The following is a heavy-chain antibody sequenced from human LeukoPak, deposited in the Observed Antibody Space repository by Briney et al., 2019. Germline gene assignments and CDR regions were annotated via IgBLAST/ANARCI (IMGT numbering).Heavy chain of an antibody. CDR3: ASSPIAPAGTRRVFDY. CDR1: GGSISSYY. V-gene: IGHV4-59*01. J-gene: IGHJ4*02. Sequence: SETLSLTCTVSGGSISSYYWSWIRQPPGKGLEWIGYIYYSGSTNYNPSLKSRVTISVDTSKNQFSLKLSSVTAADTAVYYCASSPIAPAGTRRVFDYWGQGTLVTVSS. CDR2: IYYSGST. D-gene: IGHD6-13*01.